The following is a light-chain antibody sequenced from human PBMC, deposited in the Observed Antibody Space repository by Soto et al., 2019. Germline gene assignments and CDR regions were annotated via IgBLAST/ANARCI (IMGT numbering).Light chain of an antibody. CDR2: GAS. CDR3: QQYGSSPNT. V-gene: IGKV3-20*01. J-gene: IGKJ4*01. CDR1: QSVSSSY. Sequence: EVVLTRSPGTLSLSPGERATLSCRASQSVSSSYLAWYQQKPGQAPRLLIYGASSRATGIPDRFSGSGSGTDFTLTISRLEPEDFAVYYCQQYGSSPNTFGGGTKVDNK.